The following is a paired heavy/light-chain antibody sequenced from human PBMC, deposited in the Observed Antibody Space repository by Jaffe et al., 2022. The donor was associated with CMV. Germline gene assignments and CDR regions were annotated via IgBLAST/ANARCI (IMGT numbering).Light chain of an antibody. CDR1: SGSIASNY. J-gene: IGLJ2*01. CDR2: EDN. Sequence: NFMLTQPHSVSESPGKTVTISCTRSSGSIASNYVQWYQQRPGSAPTTVIYEDNQRPSGVPDRFSGSIDSSSNSASLTISGLKTEDEADYYCQSYDSSTVVFGGGTKLTVL. CDR3: QSYDSSTVV. V-gene: IGLV6-57*04.
Heavy chain of an antibody. V-gene: IGHV3-21*01. CDR3: ARVAGITMVLSYYYYMDV. CDR1: GFTFSSYS. D-gene: IGHD3-10*01. CDR2: ISSSSSYI. J-gene: IGHJ6*03. Sequence: EVQLVESGGGLVKPGGSLRLSCAASGFTFSSYSMNWVRQAPGKGLEWVSSISSSSSYIYYADSVKGRFTISRDNAKNSLYLQMNSLRAEDTAVYYCARVAGITMVLSYYYYMDVWGKGTTVTVSS.